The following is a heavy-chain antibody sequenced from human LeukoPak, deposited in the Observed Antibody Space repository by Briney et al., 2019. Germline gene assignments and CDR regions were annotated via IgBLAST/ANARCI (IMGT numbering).Heavy chain of an antibody. Sequence: GGSLRLSCAASGFAFGDYHMSWIRQAPGKGLEWLSYISDGGSMIYYADSVKGRFTISRDNAKKSLYLQMNSLRAEDTAVYYCAELGITMIGGVWGKGTTVTISS. CDR3: AELGITMIGGV. CDR1: GFAFGDYH. D-gene: IGHD3-10*02. CDR2: ISDGGSMI. V-gene: IGHV3-11*04. J-gene: IGHJ6*04.